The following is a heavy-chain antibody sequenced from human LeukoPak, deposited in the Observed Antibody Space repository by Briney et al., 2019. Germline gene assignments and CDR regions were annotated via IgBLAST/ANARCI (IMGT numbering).Heavy chain of an antibody. V-gene: IGHV4-39*01. CDR1: GDSISSSSYY. D-gene: IGHD3-10*01. Sequence: SETLSLTCTVSGDSISSSSYYWGWIRQPPGKGLEWIGTIYYSGSTYYNPSLKGRITISVDTSKNQFSLTLSSVTAADTAVYYCARRPGLLWVGELFDYWGQGTLVTVSS. CDR3: ARRPGLLWVGELFDY. CDR2: IYYSGST. J-gene: IGHJ4*02.